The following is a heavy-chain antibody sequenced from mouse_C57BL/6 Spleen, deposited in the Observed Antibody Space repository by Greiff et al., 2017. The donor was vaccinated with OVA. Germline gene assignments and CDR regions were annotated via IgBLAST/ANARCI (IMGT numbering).Heavy chain of an antibody. CDR3: TMRGNWYFDV. Sequence: EVQLVESGGGLVKPGASLTLSCAASGFTFSDYGMHWVRQTPVKGLEWVAYISSGSSTIYYADTVKGRFTISTDNAKHTLFLDMTSLRSDDAAMYYCTMRGNWYFDVWGTGTTVTVSS. CDR2: ISSGSSTI. CDR1: GFTFSDYG. V-gene: IGHV5-17*01. J-gene: IGHJ1*03.